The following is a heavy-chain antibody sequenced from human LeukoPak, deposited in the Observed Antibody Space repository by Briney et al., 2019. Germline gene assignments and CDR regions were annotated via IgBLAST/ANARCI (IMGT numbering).Heavy chain of an antibody. Sequence: MSGGSLRLSCAVSGFTFSSYSMNWVRQAPGKGLEWVSSISSSSSYIYYTNSVKGRFTISRDNAKNSLYLQMNSLRAEDTAVYYCARSKWFGESGFDFWGQGTLVTVSS. CDR1: GFTFSSYS. D-gene: IGHD3-10*01. CDR3: ARSKWFGESGFDF. CDR2: ISSSSSYI. J-gene: IGHJ4*02. V-gene: IGHV3-21*01.